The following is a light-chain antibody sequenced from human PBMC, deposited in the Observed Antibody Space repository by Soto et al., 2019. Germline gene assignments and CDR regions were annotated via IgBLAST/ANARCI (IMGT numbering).Light chain of an antibody. J-gene: IGKJ1*01. CDR1: QSVSNNY. CDR3: QQYNDWPLT. CDR2: GAS. Sequence: ELLLTQSPGTLSLSPGDSATLSCRGSQSVSNNYLAWYQQKTGQAPRILIYGASNRATGIPDRFSGTGSGTEFTLTISRLQSEDFALYYCQQYNDWPLTCGQGTKVDIK. V-gene: IGKV3-20*01.